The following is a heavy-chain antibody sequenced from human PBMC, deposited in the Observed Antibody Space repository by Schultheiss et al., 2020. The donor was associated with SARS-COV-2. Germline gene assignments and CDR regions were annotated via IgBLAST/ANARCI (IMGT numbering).Heavy chain of an antibody. J-gene: IGHJ4*02. CDR1: GFTFSSYA. D-gene: IGHD6-6*01. CDR2: IWYDGSNK. CDR3: ARDHFRAQQLVPGPPPGY. Sequence: GGSLRLSCAASGFTFSSYAMSWVRQAPGKGLEWVAVIWYDGSNKYYADSVKGRFTISRDNSKNTLYLQMNSLRAEDTAVYYCARDHFRAQQLVPGPPPGYWGQGTLVTVSS. V-gene: IGHV3-33*08.